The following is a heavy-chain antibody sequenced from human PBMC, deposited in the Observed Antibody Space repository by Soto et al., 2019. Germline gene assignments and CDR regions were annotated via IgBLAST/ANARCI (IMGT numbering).Heavy chain of an antibody. V-gene: IGHV4-39*01. Sequence: SETLSLTCTVSGGSISSSSYYWGWIRQPPGKGLEWIGSIYYSGSTYYNPSLKSRVTISVDTSNNQFSLKLSSVTAADTAVYYCARHGEGAAANYYYYGMDVWGQGTTVTVSS. CDR1: GGSISSSSYY. CDR2: IYYSGST. D-gene: IGHD6-13*01. CDR3: ARHGEGAAANYYYYGMDV. J-gene: IGHJ6*02.